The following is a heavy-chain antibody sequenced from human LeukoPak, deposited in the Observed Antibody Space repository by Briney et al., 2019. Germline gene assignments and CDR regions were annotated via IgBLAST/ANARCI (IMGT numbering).Heavy chain of an antibody. D-gene: IGHD4-23*01. V-gene: IGHV3-11*01. J-gene: IGHJ4*02. Sequence: GGSLRLSCAASGFSFSDYYISWIRQAPGKGLEWVSYISSSATTTYYADSVKGRFTVSRDNAKNSLYLQMNSLRAEDTAVYYCASGSRVTDFDYWGQGTLVTVSS. CDR3: ASGSRVTDFDY. CDR2: ISSSATTT. CDR1: GFSFSDYY.